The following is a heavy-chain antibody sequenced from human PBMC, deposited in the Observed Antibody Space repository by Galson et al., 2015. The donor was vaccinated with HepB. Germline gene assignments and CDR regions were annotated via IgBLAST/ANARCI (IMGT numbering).Heavy chain of an antibody. Sequence: SETLSLTCTVSDGSISDYYWSWIRQPAVKGLEWIGRVYTSGSTNYNPSLKSRVTMSVDTSKNQFSLRLSSVTAADTAVYYCARGGSGNYRYFDSWGQGTLVTVSS. CDR3: ARGGSGNYRYFDS. D-gene: IGHD1-26*01. CDR2: VYTSGST. J-gene: IGHJ4*02. V-gene: IGHV4-4*07. CDR1: DGSISDYY.